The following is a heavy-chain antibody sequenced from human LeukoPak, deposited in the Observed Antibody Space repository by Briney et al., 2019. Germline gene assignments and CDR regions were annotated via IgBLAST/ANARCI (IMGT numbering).Heavy chain of an antibody. V-gene: IGHV3-23*01. CDR3: ARDGRLRWVYYYYYMGV. CDR2: ISSTGGTT. J-gene: IGHJ6*03. CDR1: GFTFDDYA. Sequence: GRSLRLSCAASGFTFDDYAMHWVRQAPGKGLEWVSSISSTGGTTYYADSVKGRFTISRDNSKNTLYLQMNSLRAEDTAVYYCARDGRLRWVYYYYYMGVWGKGTTVTVSS. D-gene: IGHD4-23*01.